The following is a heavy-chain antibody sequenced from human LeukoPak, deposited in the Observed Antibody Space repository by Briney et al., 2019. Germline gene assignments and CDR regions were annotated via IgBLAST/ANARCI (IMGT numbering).Heavy chain of an antibody. CDR1: GYTFTSYY. CDR2: INPSGGST. Sequence: ASVKVSCKASGYTFTSYYMHTVLQAPGQGLEWMGIINPSGGSTRYAQKFQGRVTMTRDTSTSTVYMDLSSLRSEDTAVYYCARNPVTTKYFDYWGQGTLVTVSS. D-gene: IGHD4-17*01. J-gene: IGHJ4*02. V-gene: IGHV1-46*01. CDR3: ARNPVTTKYFDY.